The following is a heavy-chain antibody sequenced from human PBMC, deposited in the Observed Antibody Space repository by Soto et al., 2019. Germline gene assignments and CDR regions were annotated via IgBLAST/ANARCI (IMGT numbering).Heavy chain of an antibody. CDR3: EAEPTNYYYGSGSNSYYYYYYGMDV. J-gene: IGHJ6*02. CDR2: IIPMFGTA. CDR1: GGTFSSYG. Sequence: SVKVSCKASGGTFSSYGISWVRQAPGQGLDWMGGIIPMFGTANYAPKFLGRVTITADKYTRTVYMELSGLRSEDTAVYYCEAEPTNYYYGSGSNSYYYYYYGMDVWG. D-gene: IGHD3-10*01. V-gene: IGHV1-69*06.